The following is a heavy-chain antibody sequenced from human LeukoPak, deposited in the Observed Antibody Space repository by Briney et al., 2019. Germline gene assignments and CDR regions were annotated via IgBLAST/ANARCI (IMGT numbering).Heavy chain of an antibody. D-gene: IGHD5-18*01. CDR1: GGTFSSYA. V-gene: IGHV1-69*13. J-gene: IGHJ4*02. CDR3: VSGHVDTAMVTSDY. CDR2: IIPIFGTA. Sequence: SVTVSCTASGGTFSSYAISWVRQAPGQGLEWMGGIIPIFGTANYAQKFQGRVTITADESTSTAYMELSSLRSEDTAVYYCVSGHVDTAMVTSDYWGQGTLVTVSS.